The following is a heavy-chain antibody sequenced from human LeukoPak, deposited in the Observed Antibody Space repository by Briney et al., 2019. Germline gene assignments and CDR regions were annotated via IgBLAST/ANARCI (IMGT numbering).Heavy chain of an antibody. Sequence: GGSLRFSCAASGFSFSVYAMSWVRQAPGKGLEWVSSISGSGGRTYYTNSVKGRFTISRENFKNTVYLEMNNLGAEETALYYCAKGGQDFDFWRFDYWGQGNLVIVSS. J-gene: IGHJ4*02. CDR3: AKGGQDFDFWRFDY. D-gene: IGHD3-3*01. V-gene: IGHV3-23*01. CDR1: GFSFSVYA. CDR2: ISGSGGRT.